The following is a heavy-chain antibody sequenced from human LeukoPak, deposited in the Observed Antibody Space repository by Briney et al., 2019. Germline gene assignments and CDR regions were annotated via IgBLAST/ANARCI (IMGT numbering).Heavy chain of an antibody. CDR3: ARALTDYSQLPSDAFDI. Sequence: GASVKVSCKASGYPFTTYTLNWVRQAPGQGLEWMGWINTNTGNPTYAQGFTGRFVFSLDTSVSTAYLQISSLKAEDTAVYYRARALTDYSQLPSDAFDIWGQGTMVTVSS. CDR1: GYPFTTYT. D-gene: IGHD1-1*01. J-gene: IGHJ3*02. V-gene: IGHV7-4-1*02. CDR2: INTNTGNP.